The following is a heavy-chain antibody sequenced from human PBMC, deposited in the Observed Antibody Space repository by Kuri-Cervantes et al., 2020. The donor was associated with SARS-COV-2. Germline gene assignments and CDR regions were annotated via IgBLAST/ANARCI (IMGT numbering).Heavy chain of an antibody. CDR3: EREPAAAGMGRITDY. V-gene: IGHV3-7*01. J-gene: IGHJ4*02. CDR2: IKQDGSEK. Sequence: GESLTISCAAAGFTFSSYWMSWVRQARGKGLEWVANIKQDGSEKYYVDSVKGRFTISRDNAKNSLYLQMNSLRAEDTAVYYCEREPAAAGMGRITDYWGQGTLVTVSS. CDR1: GFTFSSYW. D-gene: IGHD6-13*01.